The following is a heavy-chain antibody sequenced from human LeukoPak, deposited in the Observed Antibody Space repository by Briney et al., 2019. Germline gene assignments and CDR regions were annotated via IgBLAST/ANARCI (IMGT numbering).Heavy chain of an antibody. D-gene: IGHD5-18*01. CDR1: GGSFSGYY. V-gene: IGHV4-34*01. J-gene: IGHJ6*02. CDR3: ARDTAIALSYYYYGMDV. Sequence: SETLSLTCAVYGGSFSGYYWSWIRQPPGKGLEWNGEINHSGSTYYNPSLKSRVTISVDTSKNQFSLKLSSVTAADTAVYYCARDTAIALSYYYYGMDVWGQGTTVTVSS. CDR2: INHSGST.